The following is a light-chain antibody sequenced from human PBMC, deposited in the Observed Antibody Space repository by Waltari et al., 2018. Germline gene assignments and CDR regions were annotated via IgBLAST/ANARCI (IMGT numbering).Light chain of an antibody. V-gene: IGLV3-1*01. J-gene: IGLJ2*01. Sequence: SYELTQPPSVSVSPGQTASITCSGDKLEDKYTSWYQQKPGQSPVMVIYQDTRRASGIPEGCSGSASGNTATLTISGTQAMDEADYYCQAWDRNTYVVFGGGTKLTVL. CDR2: QDT. CDR3: QAWDRNTYVV. CDR1: KLEDKY.